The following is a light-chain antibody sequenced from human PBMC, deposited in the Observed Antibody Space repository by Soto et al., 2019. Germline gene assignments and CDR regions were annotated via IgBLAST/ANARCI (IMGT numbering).Light chain of an antibody. V-gene: IGKV1-27*01. CDR3: QKYDSAPLT. J-gene: IGKJ4*01. CDR2: VAS. Sequence: DIQMTQSPSSLSASVGDRDTITCRASQDIRNYLAWYQQKPGQVPKLLIYVASTLQSGVPSRFSGSGSGTEFTLTITSLQPEDVATYYCQKYDSAPLTFGGGTRVEI. CDR1: QDIRNY.